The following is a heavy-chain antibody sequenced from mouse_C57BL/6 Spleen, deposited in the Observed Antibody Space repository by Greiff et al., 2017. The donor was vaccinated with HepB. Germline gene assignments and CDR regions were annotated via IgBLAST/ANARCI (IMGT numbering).Heavy chain of an antibody. CDR3: ASQRGSSGHFDY. CDR1: GYTFTSYW. Sequence: VQLQQSGAELVRPGSSVKLSCKASGYTFTSYWMDWVKQRPGQGLEWIGNIYPSDSETHYNQKFKDKATLTVDKSSSTAYMQLSSLTSEDSAVYYCASQRGSSGHFDYWGQGTTLTVSS. D-gene: IGHD3-2*02. V-gene: IGHV1-61*01. CDR2: IYPSDSET. J-gene: IGHJ2*01.